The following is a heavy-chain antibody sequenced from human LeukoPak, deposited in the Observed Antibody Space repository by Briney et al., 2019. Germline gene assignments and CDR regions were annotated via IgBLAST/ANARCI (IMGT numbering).Heavy chain of an antibody. Sequence: SEALSLTCAVYGGSFSGYYWSWIRQPPGKGLEWIGEINHGGSTNYNPSLKSRVTISVDTSKNQFSLKLSSVTAADTAVYYCARHSGEQNYWGQGTLVTVSS. CDR2: INHGGST. CDR1: GGSFSGYY. J-gene: IGHJ4*02. V-gene: IGHV4-34*01. CDR3: ARHSGEQNY. D-gene: IGHD1-1*01.